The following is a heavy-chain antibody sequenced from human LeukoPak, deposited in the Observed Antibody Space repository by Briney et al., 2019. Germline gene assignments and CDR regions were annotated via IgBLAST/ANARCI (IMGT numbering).Heavy chain of an antibody. CDR3: ASSIRDSSSWYGGDSSGPGDY. D-gene: IGHD6-13*01. V-gene: IGHV1-46*01. CDR2: INPSGGST. Sequence: GASVKVSCKASGYTFTSYYMHWVRQAPGQGLEWMGIINPSGGSTSYAQKFQGRVTMTRDTSTSTVYMELSSRRSEDTAVYYCASSIRDSSSWYGGDSSGPGDYWGQGTLVTVSS. J-gene: IGHJ4*02. CDR1: GYTFTSYY.